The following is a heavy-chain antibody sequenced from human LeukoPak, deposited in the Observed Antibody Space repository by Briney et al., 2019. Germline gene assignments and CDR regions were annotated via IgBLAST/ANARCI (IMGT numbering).Heavy chain of an antibody. V-gene: IGHV1-18*01. J-gene: IGHJ4*02. CDR2: ISAYNGNT. Sequence: GASVKVSCKASGYTFTGYGFNWVRQAPGQGLEWMGWISAYNGNTIYAQSLQGRVTMTTDTSTNTVSMELRSLRSDDTAVYYCARALRSYGDDGTVACYWGQGTLVTVSS. CDR3: ARALRSYGDDGTVACY. CDR1: GYTFTGYG. D-gene: IGHD4-17*01.